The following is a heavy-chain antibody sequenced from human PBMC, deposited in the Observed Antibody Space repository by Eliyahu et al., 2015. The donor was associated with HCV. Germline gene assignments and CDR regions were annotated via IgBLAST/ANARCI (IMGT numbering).Heavy chain of an antibody. CDR2: IKTETEGGTT. V-gene: IGHV3-15*01. CDR3: TTARVGY. CDR1: GFTFSDAW. Sequence: EVQLVESGGGLVKPGGSLRLSCTASGFTFSDAWMSWVRQAPGKGLEWVGRIKTETEGGTTDYVAPVRGRFIISRDDSKNMVHLQMNSLKTEDTDVYYCTTARVGYWGQGTLVTVSS. J-gene: IGHJ4*02.